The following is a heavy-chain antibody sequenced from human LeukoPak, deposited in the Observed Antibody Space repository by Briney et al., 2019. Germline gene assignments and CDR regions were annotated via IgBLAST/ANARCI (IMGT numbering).Heavy chain of an antibody. V-gene: IGHV4-59*01. J-gene: IGHJ4*02. CDR2: IYYSGST. D-gene: IGHD3-22*01. CDR3: ASDYYDSSGYDY. Sequence: SETLSLTCTVSGGSISSYYWSWIRQPPGKGLEWIGYIYYSGSTNYNPSLKSRVTISVDTSKNQFSLKLSSVTAADTAVYYCASDYYDSSGYDYWGQGTLVTVSS. CDR1: GGSISSYY.